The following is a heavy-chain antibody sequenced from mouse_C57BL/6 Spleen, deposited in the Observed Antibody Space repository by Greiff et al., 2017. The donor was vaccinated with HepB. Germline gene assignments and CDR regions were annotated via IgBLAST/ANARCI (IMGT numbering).Heavy chain of an antibody. J-gene: IGHJ1*03. Sequence: QVQLKQSGAELVMPGASVKLSCKASGYTFTSYWMHWVKQRPGQGLEWIGEIDPSDSYTNYNQKFKGKSTLTVDKSSSTAYMQLSSLTSEDSAVYYFAKEKPLLRYQGGYFDVWGTGTTVTVSS. CDR2: IDPSDSYT. V-gene: IGHV1-69*01. CDR1: GYTFTSYW. CDR3: AKEKPLLRYQGGYFDV. D-gene: IGHD1-1*01.